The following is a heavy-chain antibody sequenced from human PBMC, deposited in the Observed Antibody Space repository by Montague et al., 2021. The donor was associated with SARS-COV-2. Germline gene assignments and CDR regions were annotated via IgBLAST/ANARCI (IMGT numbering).Heavy chain of an antibody. J-gene: IGHJ6*02. V-gene: IGHV4-39*07. CDR1: GASISSRSYY. D-gene: IGHD3-10*01. CDR3: ARVRYYGSGTSLGMDV. Sequence: SETLSLTCTASGASISSRSYYWGWIRQPPGKGLEWIGEINHSGSTNYNPSLKSRVTISVDTSKNQFSLKLSSVTAADTAVYYCARVRYYGSGTSLGMDVWGQGTTVTVSS. CDR2: INHSGST.